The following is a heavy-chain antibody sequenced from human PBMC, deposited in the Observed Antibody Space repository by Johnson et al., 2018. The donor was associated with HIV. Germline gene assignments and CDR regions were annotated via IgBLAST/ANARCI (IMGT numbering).Heavy chain of an antibody. CDR1: GFTFSSYA. V-gene: IGHV3-23*04. J-gene: IGHJ3*02. CDR3: VRDTAHCSGGRCYSGTFDI. D-gene: IGHD2-15*01. CDR2: ISGSGGST. Sequence: VQLVESGGGLVQPGGSLRLSCAASGFTFSSYAMSWVRQAPGKGLEWVSAISGSGGSTYYADSVKGRFTISRDNSKNKLDLQMNSLRGEDTALYYCVRDTAHCSGGRCYSGTFDIWGQGTMVTVSS.